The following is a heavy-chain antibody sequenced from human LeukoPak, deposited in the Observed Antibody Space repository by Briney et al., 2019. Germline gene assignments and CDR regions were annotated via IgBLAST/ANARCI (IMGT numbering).Heavy chain of an antibody. CDR1: GVSISSSSYY. Sequence: PSETLSLTCIVSGVSISSSSYYWGWINHPPGNGLEWIGIMYYSGSTYYNPSLKSRVTISVDTSKNQFSLKLSSVTAADTAVYYCAILAGYCTNGVCYTNYYYYGMDVWGQGTTVTVSS. V-gene: IGHV4-39*01. D-gene: IGHD2-8*01. J-gene: IGHJ6*02. CDR3: AILAGYCTNGVCYTNYYYYGMDV. CDR2: MYYSGST.